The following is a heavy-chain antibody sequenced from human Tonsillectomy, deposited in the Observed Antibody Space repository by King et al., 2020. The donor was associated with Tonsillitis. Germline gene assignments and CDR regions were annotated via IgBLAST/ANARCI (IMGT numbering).Heavy chain of an antibody. CDR2: ISNDGSNK. V-gene: IGHV3-30-3*01. Sequence: VQLVESGGGVVQPGRSLRLSCAASGFTFSSYAMHWVRQAPGKGLEWVAVISNDGSNKYYADSVKGRFTISRDNSKNTLYLQVNSLRAEDTAVYYCARGYSSGWYTVWFDPWGQGTLVTVSS. CDR1: GFTFSSYA. J-gene: IGHJ5*02. CDR3: ARGYSSGWYTVWFDP. D-gene: IGHD6-19*01.